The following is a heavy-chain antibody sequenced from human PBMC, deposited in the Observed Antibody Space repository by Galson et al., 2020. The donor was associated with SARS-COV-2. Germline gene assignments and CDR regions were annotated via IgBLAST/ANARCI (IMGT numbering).Heavy chain of an antibody. CDR2: MSNVDTK. CDR3: TRVHRPVGLSRVFDI. Sequence: GGSLRLSCAASGFFFSDYYMSWIRQAPGKGLEWVSYMSNVDTKYYADSVKGRFIISRDNAKNSLYLQMNDLRAEDTAVYYCTRVHRPVGLSRVFDIWGQGTKVTVSS. V-gene: IGHV3-11*01. CDR1: GFFFSDYY. D-gene: IGHD1-26*01. J-gene: IGHJ3*02.